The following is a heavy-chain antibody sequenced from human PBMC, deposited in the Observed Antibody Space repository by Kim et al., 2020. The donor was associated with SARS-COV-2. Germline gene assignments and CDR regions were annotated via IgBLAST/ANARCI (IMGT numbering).Heavy chain of an antibody. Sequence: GGSLRLSCAVSGFIFNSYEMNWVRQDPGKGLEWVSYISSTGDTMEYADFVKGRFTISRDNAKKSLYLHMNSLRVDDTAVYYCAGSGTDAFDIWGQGTMVT. J-gene: IGHJ3*02. CDR3: AGSGTDAFDI. V-gene: IGHV3-48*03. CDR1: GFIFNSYE. CDR2: ISSTGDTM.